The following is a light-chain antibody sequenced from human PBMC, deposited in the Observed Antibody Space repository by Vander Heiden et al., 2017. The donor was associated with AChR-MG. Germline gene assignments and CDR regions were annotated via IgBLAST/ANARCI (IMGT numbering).Light chain of an antibody. V-gene: IGLV1-44*01. CDR3: AAWDDSLNGLL. CDR2: SNN. J-gene: IGLJ2*01. CDR1: NSNIGSNI. Sequence: QFVLTQPPSASGTPGQRVTISCSGSNSNIGSNIVTWYQQLPGTAPKLLLYSNNQRPSGVPDRFSGSKSGTSASLAISGLQSEDEADYYCAAWDDSLNGLLFGAGTKLTVL.